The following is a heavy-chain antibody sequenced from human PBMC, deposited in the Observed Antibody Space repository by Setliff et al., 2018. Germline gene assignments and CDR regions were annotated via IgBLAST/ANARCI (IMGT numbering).Heavy chain of an antibody. CDR1: GGSLNGGSYY. CDR3: ARDNTILGATDH. Sequence: SETLSLTCAVSGGSLNGGSYYWSWIRQSTERGLEWLGRLHTSGSTTYNPALNSRVTISVDTSTNQFSLRLTSLTAADTAVYFCARDNTILGATDHWGQGTLVTVSS. D-gene: IGHD1-26*01. V-gene: IGHV4-61*02. J-gene: IGHJ5*02. CDR2: LHTSGST.